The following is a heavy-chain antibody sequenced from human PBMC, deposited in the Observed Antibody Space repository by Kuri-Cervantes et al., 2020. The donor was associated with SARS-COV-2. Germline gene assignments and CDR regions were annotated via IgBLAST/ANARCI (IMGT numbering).Heavy chain of an antibody. CDR2: TYHSGST. J-gene: IGHJ4*02. CDR3: ARHEPSTVTTLFDY. V-gene: IGHV4-38-2*01. D-gene: IGHD4-11*01. Sequence: SETLSLTCAVSGYSISSGYYWGWIRQPPGKGLEWIGSTYHSGSTYYNPSLKSRVTISVDTSKNQFSLKLSSVTAADTAVYYCARHEPSTVTTLFDYWGQGTLVTVSS. CDR1: GYSISSGYY.